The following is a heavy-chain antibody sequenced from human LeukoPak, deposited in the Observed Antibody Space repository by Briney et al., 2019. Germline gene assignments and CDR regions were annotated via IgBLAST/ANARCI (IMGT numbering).Heavy chain of an antibody. V-gene: IGHV4-59*08. CDR2: IYYSGST. Sequence: SETLSLTCAVYGGSFSGYYWSWIRQPPGKGLEWIGYIYYSGSTNYNPSLKSRVTISVDTSKNQFSLKLSSVTAADTAVYYCARGYSAYRIDYWGQGTLVTVSS. CDR3: ARGYSAYRIDY. CDR1: GGSFSGYY. J-gene: IGHJ4*02. D-gene: IGHD5-12*01.